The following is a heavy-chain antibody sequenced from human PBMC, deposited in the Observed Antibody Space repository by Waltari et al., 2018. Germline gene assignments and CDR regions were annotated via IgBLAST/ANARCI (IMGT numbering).Heavy chain of an antibody. D-gene: IGHD3-3*01. Sequence: QVQLVQSGAEVKKPGASVKVSYKASGYTFTSYDINWVRQATGQGLEWMGWMNPNSGNTGYAQKFQGRVTMTRNTSISTAYMELSSLRSEDTAVYYCARAGSYDFWSGYTYYFDYWGQGTLVTVSS. CDR2: MNPNSGNT. CDR1: GYTFTSYD. V-gene: IGHV1-8*01. CDR3: ARAGSYDFWSGYTYYFDY. J-gene: IGHJ4*02.